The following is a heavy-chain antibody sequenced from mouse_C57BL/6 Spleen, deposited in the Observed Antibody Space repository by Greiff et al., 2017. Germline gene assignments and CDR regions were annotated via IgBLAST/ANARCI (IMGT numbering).Heavy chain of an antibody. V-gene: IGHV5-4*03. Sequence: EVMLVESGGGLVKPGGSLKLSCAASGFTFRCYAMSWVRQTPEKRLEWVATISDGGSYTYYPDNVEGRFTISRDNAKNNLYLQMSHLKSEGTAMYDCASGRSKYLHAMDYWGQGTSVTVSS. CDR2: ISDGGSYT. CDR1: GFTFRCYA. D-gene: IGHD5-1*01. J-gene: IGHJ4*01. CDR3: ASGRSKYLHAMDY.